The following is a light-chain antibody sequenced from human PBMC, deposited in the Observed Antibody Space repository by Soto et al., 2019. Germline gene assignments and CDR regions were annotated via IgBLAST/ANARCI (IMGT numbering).Light chain of an antibody. J-gene: IGKJ3*01. CDR3: QQFDDYPYT. CDR1: QGISSA. Sequence: AIQLTQSPSSLSASVGDSVTITCRASQGISSALAWYQQTPGRAPKLLIYDASTLASGVPSRFSCSRSGTDFNLTVSSLQPDDFATYYCQQFDDYPYTLCPGTNVDI. CDR2: DAS. V-gene: IGKV1D-13*01.